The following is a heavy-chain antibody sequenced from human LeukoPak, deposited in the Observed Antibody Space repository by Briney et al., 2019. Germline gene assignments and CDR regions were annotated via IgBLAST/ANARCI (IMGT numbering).Heavy chain of an antibody. CDR1: GGSISSSNYY. D-gene: IGHD6-13*01. V-gene: IGHV4-39*02. J-gene: IGHJ3*02. CDR3: ARDAADDAFDI. Sequence: SETLSLTCTVSGGSISSSNYYWAWIRQPPGKGLEWIGNIYYSGTTYYNPSLESRVTISVDTSKNQFSLKLNSVTAADTAVYYCARDAADDAFDIWGQGTMVTVSS. CDR2: IYYSGTT.